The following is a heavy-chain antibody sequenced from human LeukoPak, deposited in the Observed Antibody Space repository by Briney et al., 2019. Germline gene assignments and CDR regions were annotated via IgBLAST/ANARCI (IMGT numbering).Heavy chain of an antibody. D-gene: IGHD2-2*01. V-gene: IGHV3-23*01. CDR2: ISSSGSAT. Sequence: GGSLRLSCAASGFTFSNYGLNWVRQAPGKGLEWVSHISSSGSATYYADSVKGRFTISRDNSKNTLYLQMNSLRAEDTAVYYCAKNWASSTSCYYYWGQGTLVTVSS. CDR3: AKNWASSTSCYYY. J-gene: IGHJ4*02. CDR1: GFTFSNYG.